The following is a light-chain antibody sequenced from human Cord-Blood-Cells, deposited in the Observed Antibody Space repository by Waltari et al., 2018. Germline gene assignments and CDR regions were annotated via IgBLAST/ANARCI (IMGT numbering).Light chain of an antibody. Sequence: AIRMTQSPSSFSASTGARVTITCRASQGISSYLAWYQQKPGKAPKLLIYAASTLQSGVPSRFSGSGAGTDFTLTISCLQSEDFATYYCQQYYSYPLTFGGGTKVEIK. V-gene: IGKV1-8*01. CDR2: AAS. J-gene: IGKJ4*01. CDR1: QGISSY. CDR3: QQYYSYPLT.